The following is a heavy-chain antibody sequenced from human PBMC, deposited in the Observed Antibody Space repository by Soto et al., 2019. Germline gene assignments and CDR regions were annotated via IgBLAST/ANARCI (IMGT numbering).Heavy chain of an antibody. D-gene: IGHD5-18*01. V-gene: IGHV1-69*06. J-gene: IGHJ3*02. Sequence: SVKVSCKASGGTFSSYAISWVRQAPGQGLEWMGGIIPIFGTANYAQKFQGRVTITADKSTSTAYMELSSLRSEDTAVYYCASHVEMATASRYAFDIWGQGTMVTVSS. CDR1: GGTFSSYA. CDR2: IIPIFGTA. CDR3: ASHVEMATASRYAFDI.